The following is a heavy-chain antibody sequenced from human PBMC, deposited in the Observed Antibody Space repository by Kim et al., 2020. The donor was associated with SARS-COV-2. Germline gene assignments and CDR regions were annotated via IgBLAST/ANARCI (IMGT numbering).Heavy chain of an antibody. Sequence: GESLKISCKGSGYSFTSYWIGWVRQMPGKGLEWMGIIYPGYSDTRYSPSFQGQVTISADKSISTAYLQWSSLKASDTAMYYCATTSGYSSGWYYFDYWGQGTLVTVSS. CDR2: IYPGYSDT. CDR1: GYSFTSYW. V-gene: IGHV5-51*01. D-gene: IGHD6-19*01. CDR3: ATTSGYSSGWYYFDY. J-gene: IGHJ4*02.